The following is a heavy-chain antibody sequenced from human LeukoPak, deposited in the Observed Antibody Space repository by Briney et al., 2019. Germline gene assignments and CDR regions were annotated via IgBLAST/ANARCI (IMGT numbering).Heavy chain of an antibody. CDR2: FGPAEGES. CDR1: GFSLNEIS. Sequence: ASVKVSCKVSGFSLNEISFHWVRQAPDKGFEWMGSFGPAEGESVYAQRFQGRVTMTDGASAGTVYMELTNLRSDDSAVYYCATETFYCSPSGHYYPTYSDPWGQGTLVTVSS. V-gene: IGHV1-24*01. J-gene: IGHJ5*02. D-gene: IGHD3-22*01. CDR3: ATETFYCSPSGHYYPTYSDP.